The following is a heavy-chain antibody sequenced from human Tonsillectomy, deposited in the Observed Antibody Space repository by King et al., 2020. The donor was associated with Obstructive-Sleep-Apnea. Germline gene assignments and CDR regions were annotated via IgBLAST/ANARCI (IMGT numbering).Heavy chain of an antibody. CDR2: ISSSGSPK. CDR1: GFIFSDYY. CDR3: ARPTLLWFGELPLGAFDI. V-gene: IGHV3-11*01. J-gene: IGHJ3*02. D-gene: IGHD3-10*01. Sequence: VQLVESGGGLVKPGGSLRVSCAASGFIFSDYYMSWIRQAPGKGLEWVSYISSSGSPKYYAGSVKGRFTISRDNTKNSLYLQMNSLRAEDTAVYYCARPTLLWFGELPLGAFDIWGQGTLVTVSS.